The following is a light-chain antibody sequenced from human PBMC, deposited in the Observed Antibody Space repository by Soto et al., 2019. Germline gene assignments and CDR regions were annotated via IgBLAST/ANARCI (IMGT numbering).Light chain of an antibody. CDR3: QQYDLPIT. J-gene: IGKJ5*01. Sequence: IQLTQSPSSLSASVGDRVTITCRASQGISSALAWYQQKPGKAPKLLIYDASNLETGVPSRLSGSGSGTDFTFTISSLQPEDIATYYCQQYDLPITFGQGTRLEIK. CDR1: QGISSA. CDR2: DAS. V-gene: IGKV1-33*01.